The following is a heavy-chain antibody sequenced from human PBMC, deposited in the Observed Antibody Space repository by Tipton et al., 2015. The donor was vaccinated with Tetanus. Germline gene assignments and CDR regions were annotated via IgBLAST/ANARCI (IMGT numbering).Heavy chain of an antibody. J-gene: IGHJ3*02. V-gene: IGHV1-46*01. CDR3: ASSYYDSSGALHAFDI. D-gene: IGHD3-22*01. CDR1: GYTFTSYY. Sequence: VQLVQSGAEVKKPGASVKDSCKASGYTFTSYYMHWVRQAPGQGLEWLGIINPGGGSTSYAQKFQGRVTMTRDPSTSTVYMELSSLRSEDTAVYYCASSYYDSSGALHAFDIWGQGTMVTVSS. CDR2: INPGGGST.